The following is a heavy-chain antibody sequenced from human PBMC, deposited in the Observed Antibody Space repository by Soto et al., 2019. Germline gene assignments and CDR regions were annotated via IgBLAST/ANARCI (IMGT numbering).Heavy chain of an antibody. Sequence: GGSLRLSCAASGFTFSSYSMNWVRQAPGKGLEWVSYISSSSSTIYYADSVKGRFTISRDNAKNSLYLQMNSLRAEDTAVYYCARDQDHYGDYEYYYYYYMDVWGKGTTVTVSS. CDR1: GFTFSSYS. D-gene: IGHD4-17*01. CDR2: ISSSSSTI. V-gene: IGHV3-48*01. CDR3: ARDQDHYGDYEYYYYYYMDV. J-gene: IGHJ6*03.